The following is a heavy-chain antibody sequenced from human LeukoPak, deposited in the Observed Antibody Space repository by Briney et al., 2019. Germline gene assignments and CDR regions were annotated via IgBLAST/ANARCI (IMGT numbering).Heavy chain of an antibody. D-gene: IGHD3-16*01. CDR3: AVADRFPFDAFDI. CDR1: GFTFSSYA. J-gene: IGHJ3*02. V-gene: IGHV3-23*01. Sequence: KSGGSLRLSCAASGFTFSSYAMSWVRQAPGKGLEWVSAISSSGGSTYYADSVKGRFTISRDNSKNTLYLQMNSLRAEDTAVYYCAVADRFPFDAFDIWGQGTMVTVSS. CDR2: ISSSGGST.